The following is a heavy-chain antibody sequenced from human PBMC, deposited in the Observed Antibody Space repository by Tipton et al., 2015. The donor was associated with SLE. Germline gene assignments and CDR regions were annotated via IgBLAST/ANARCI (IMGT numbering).Heavy chain of an antibody. CDR2: VFYTGRA. CDR1: GGPLTGDY. Sequence: TLSLTCTVSGGPLTGDYWSWIRQPPGKGLEWIGYVFYTGRATYNPSLERRVTISIDTSRTQFSLNLTSVTASDTAVYYCARRIWVPNYYDSRHSGYYYYYMDVWGKGTTVTVSS. V-gene: IGHV4-59*08. J-gene: IGHJ6*03. D-gene: IGHD3-22*01. CDR3: ARRIWVPNYYDSRHSGYYYYYMDV.